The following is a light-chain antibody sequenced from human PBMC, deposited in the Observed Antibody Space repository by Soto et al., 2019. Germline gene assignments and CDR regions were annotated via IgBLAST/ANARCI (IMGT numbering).Light chain of an antibody. CDR2: DVN. J-gene: IGLJ1*01. V-gene: IGLV2-11*01. CDR3: CSYADGSIYF. CDR1: SSDVGGYNY. Sequence: QSVLTQPRSVSGSPGQSVTISCTGTSSDVGGYNYVSWYQQHPGKAPKHIIYDVNKRPSGVPGRLSASKSGNTASLTISGLQAEDEGDYYCCSYADGSIYFFGTGTKVTVL.